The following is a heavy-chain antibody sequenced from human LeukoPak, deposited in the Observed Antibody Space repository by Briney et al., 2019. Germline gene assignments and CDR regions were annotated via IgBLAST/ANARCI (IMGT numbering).Heavy chain of an antibody. CDR1: GFIFSDYW. D-gene: IGHD1-26*01. CDR2: ARNKANGYTT. Sequence: GGSLRLSCAASGFIFSDYWMDWVRQAPGKGLEWVGRARNKANGYTTVYAAAVKGRFTISREDSKNSLSLQMNSRKPEDMAVYYCIRDLTHSWGQGTLVTVSS. J-gene: IGHJ4*02. CDR3: IRDLTHS. V-gene: IGHV3-72*01.